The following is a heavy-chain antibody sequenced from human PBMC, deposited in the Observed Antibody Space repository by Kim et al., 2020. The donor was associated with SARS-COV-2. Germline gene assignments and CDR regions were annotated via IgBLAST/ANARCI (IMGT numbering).Heavy chain of an antibody. D-gene: IGHD3-10*01. CDR2: INPSGGSA. CDR1: GYTFTSSH. Sequence: ASVKVSCKASGYTFTSSHIQWVRQAPGQGLEWVGIINPSGGSATYAQKLQGRVTMTSDTSAGTVYMELSSLRSEDTALYYCCRGTWGGGGWGYGSGQYNRFDPWGQGTLVTVSS. V-gene: IGHV1-46*03. CDR3: CRGTWGGGGWGYGSGQYNRFDP. J-gene: IGHJ5*02.